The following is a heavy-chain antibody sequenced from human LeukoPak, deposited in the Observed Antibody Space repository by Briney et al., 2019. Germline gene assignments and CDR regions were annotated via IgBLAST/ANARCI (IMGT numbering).Heavy chain of an antibody. CDR2: IRSKTNNYAT. Sequence: GSLRLSCAASGFAFSASSMHWVRQASGKGLEWVGRIRSKTNNYATAYAASFKGRFTLSRDDSKNTVYLQLDSLKAEDTAVYYCTRHGESYSDFWTNDFWGQGTLVTVSA. D-gene: IGHD3-3*01. CDR1: GFAFSASS. CDR3: TRHGESYSDFWTNDF. J-gene: IGHJ4*02. V-gene: IGHV3-73*01.